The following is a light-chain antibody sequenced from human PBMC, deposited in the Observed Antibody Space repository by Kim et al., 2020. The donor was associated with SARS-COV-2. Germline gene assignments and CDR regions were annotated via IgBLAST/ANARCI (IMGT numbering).Light chain of an antibody. CDR3: QAWDSSTVV. CDR2: QDS. V-gene: IGLV3-1*01. CDR1: KLGNKY. Sequence: VSRGQTASITCSGDKLGNKYACWYQQKPGQSPVLVMYQDSKRPSGIPERFSGSNSGNTATLTISGTQAMDEADYYCQAWDSSTVVFGGGTQLTVL. J-gene: IGLJ2*01.